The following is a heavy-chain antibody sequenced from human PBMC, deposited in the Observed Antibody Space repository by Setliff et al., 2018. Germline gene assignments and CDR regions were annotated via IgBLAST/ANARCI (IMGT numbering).Heavy chain of an antibody. Sequence: ASVKVSCKASGGTFSSYAISWVRQAPGQGLEWMGGIIPILGIANYAQKFQGRVTITADKSTSTAYMELSSLRSEDTAVYYCARESRYYYDNLGTLDYWGQGTLVTVSS. D-gene: IGHD3-22*01. J-gene: IGHJ4*02. V-gene: IGHV1-69*10. CDR2: IIPILGIA. CDR3: ARESRYYYDNLGTLDY. CDR1: GGTFSSYA.